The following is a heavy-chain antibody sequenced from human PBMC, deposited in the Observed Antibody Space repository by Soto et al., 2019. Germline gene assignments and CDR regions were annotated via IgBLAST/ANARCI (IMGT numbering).Heavy chain of an antibody. V-gene: IGHV3-53*01. Sequence: PGGSLRLSCAASGFTVSSNYMSWVRQAPGKGLERVSVIYSGGSTYYADSVKGRFTISRDNSKNTLYLQMNSLRAEDTAVYYCARERGEYQLLYFDYWGQGTLVPVSS. CDR1: GFTVSSNY. CDR3: ARERGEYQLLYFDY. CDR2: IYSGGST. J-gene: IGHJ4*02. D-gene: IGHD2-2*01.